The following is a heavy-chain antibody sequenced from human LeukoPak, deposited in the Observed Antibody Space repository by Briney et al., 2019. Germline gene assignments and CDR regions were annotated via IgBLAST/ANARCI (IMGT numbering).Heavy chain of an antibody. V-gene: IGHV4-30-4*08. Sequence: SQTLSLTSTVSGGSISSDKYYWSWIRQHPGKGLGWIGYICDSGSTYYNPSLKSRVTISVDRSKNQFSLKLSSVTATDTAVYYCGSSSGYYYVAYWGQGTLVTVSS. CDR3: GSSSGYYYVAY. D-gene: IGHD3-22*01. J-gene: IGHJ4*02. CDR1: GGSISSDKYY. CDR2: ICDSGST.